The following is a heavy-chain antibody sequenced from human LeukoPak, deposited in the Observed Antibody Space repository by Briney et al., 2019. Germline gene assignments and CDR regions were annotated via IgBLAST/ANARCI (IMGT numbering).Heavy chain of an antibody. D-gene: IGHD2-15*01. CDR3: AKDRDGGNFFFDY. V-gene: IGHV3-30*02. Sequence: PGGSLRLSCAASGFTFNSYGMHWVRQAPGKGLEWVAFIRRDGRDEDYAAAVKGRFTVSRDNSRNRLYLQMNGLRPEDTALYYCAKDRDGGNFFFDYWGQGTLATVSS. CDR1: GFTFNSYG. CDR2: IRRDGRDE. J-gene: IGHJ4*02.